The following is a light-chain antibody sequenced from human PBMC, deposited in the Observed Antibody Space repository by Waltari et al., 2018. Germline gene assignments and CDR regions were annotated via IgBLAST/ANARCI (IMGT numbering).Light chain of an antibody. Sequence: DIQMNQSPSTLSASVGDRVNLTCRASPSVYTSLAWYQQKPGNAPKLLIYWASTLANGVPSRFTGSGSGTEFTLTISSLQPDDFATYYCQHYSRYPVTFGQGTKLEIK. CDR3: QHYSRYPVT. CDR1: PSVYTS. CDR2: WAS. V-gene: IGKV1-5*03. J-gene: IGKJ2*01.